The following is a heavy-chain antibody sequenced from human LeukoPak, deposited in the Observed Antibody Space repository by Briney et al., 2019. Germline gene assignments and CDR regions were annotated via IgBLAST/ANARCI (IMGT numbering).Heavy chain of an antibody. CDR3: AREAGLDFNY. J-gene: IGHJ4*02. Sequence: GGSLRLSCAASGFTFSSYAMHWVRQAPGKGLEWVAVISYDGSNKYYADSVKGRFTISRDNSKNTLYLQMNSLRAEDTAVYYCAREAGLDFNYWGQGTLVTVSS. D-gene: IGHD6-19*01. V-gene: IGHV3-30*04. CDR2: ISYDGSNK. CDR1: GFTFSSYA.